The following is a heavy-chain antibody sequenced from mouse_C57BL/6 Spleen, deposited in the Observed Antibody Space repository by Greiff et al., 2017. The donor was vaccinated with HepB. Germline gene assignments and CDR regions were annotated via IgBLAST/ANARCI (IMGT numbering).Heavy chain of an antibody. CDR1: GFSFTSYG. CDR2: IWSDGST. Sequence: VQVVESGPGLVAPSQSLSITCTVSGFSFTSYGVHWVRQPPGKGLEWLVVIWSDGSTTYNSAHKSRLSIIKDNSKSQVFLKMNSLQTDDTAMYYCARPGGTGAMDYWGQGTSVTVSS. CDR3: ARPGGTGAMDY. J-gene: IGHJ4*01. V-gene: IGHV2-6*03. D-gene: IGHD4-1*01.